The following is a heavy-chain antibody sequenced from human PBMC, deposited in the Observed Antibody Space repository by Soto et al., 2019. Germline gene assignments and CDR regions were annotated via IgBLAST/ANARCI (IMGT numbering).Heavy chain of an antibody. CDR1: GFTFSSYG. J-gene: IGHJ4*02. CDR3: AKDLGYYDSSGAPGY. V-gene: IGHV3-30*18. Sequence: PGGSLRLSCAASGFTFSSYGMHWVRQAPGKGLEWVAVISYDGSNKYYADSVKGRFTISRDNSKNTLYLQMNSLRAEDTAVYYCAKDLGYYDSSGAPGYWGQGTLVTVSS. D-gene: IGHD3-22*01. CDR2: ISYDGSNK.